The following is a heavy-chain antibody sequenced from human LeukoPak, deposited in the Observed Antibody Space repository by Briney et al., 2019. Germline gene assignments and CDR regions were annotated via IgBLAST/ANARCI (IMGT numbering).Heavy chain of an antibody. D-gene: IGHD3-10*01. CDR1: GGSISSYY. V-gene: IGHV4-34*01. CDR2: INHSGST. CDR3: ARGVAGDY. Sequence: SETLSLTCTVSGGSISSYYWSWIRQPPGKGLGWIGEINHSGSTNYNPSLKSRVTISVDTSKNQFSLKLSSVTAADTAVYYCARGVAGDYWGQGTLVTVSS. J-gene: IGHJ4*02.